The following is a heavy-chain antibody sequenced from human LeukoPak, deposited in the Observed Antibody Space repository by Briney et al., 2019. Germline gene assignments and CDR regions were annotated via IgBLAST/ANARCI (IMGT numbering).Heavy chain of an antibody. J-gene: IGHJ6*03. CDR3: ARKKSVYRSSASSYYYMDV. CDR1: GFTFSTYG. D-gene: IGHD6-6*01. V-gene: IGHV3-30*02. CDR2: IRHDGSDK. Sequence: GGSLRLSCAASGFTFSTYGMHWVRQAPGKGLEWVAFIRHDGSDKYYADSVKGRFTISRDNPKSTVYLQMNSLRAEDTAVYHCARKKSVYRSSASSYYYMDVWGKGTTVTVSS.